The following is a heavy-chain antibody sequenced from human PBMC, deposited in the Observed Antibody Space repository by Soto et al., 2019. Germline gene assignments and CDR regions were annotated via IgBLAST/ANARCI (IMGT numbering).Heavy chain of an antibody. CDR2: IYYNDDR. Sequence: SGPTLVNPTQTLTLTCTFSGFSFTTAGVAVGWIRQTPGGALEWLTLIYYNDDRRFSPSLKTRLTITGDTSKNQVVLSLTNVDPGDTATYFCAHSDGGYEIIYFDFWGQGIPVSVSS. J-gene: IGHJ4*02. V-gene: IGHV2-5*01. CDR3: AHSDGGYEIIYFDF. CDR1: GFSFTTAGVA. D-gene: IGHD5-12*01.